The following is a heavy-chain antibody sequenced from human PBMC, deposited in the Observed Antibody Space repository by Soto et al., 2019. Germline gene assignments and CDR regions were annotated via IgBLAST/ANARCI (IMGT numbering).Heavy chain of an antibody. V-gene: IGHV1-18*04. D-gene: IGHD4-17*01. CDR2: ISTYNVNT. Sequence: QVQLVQSGTEVRKPGASVKVSCKASGYTFTNYGINWVRQAPGQGLEWMGWISTYNVNTYYAQKFKGRATLTTDTSTNTAYMELRSLTSDDTAVYYCARALSVTTALDLWGLGTLLTVSS. J-gene: IGHJ5*02. CDR3: ARALSVTTALDL. CDR1: GYTFTNYG.